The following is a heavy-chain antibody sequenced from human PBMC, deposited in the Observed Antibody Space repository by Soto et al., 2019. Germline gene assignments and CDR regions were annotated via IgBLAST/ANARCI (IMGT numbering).Heavy chain of an antibody. CDR1: GFTFSSYA. J-gene: IGHJ4*02. CDR3: AKDQGQWLVGYFDY. Sequence: EVQLLESGGGLVQPGGSLRLSCAASGFTFSSYAMSWVRQAPGQVLEWVSAISGSGGSTYYADSVKGRFTIARDNSKNTLYLQMNSLRAEETAVYYCAKDQGQWLVGYFDYWGQGTLVTVSS. V-gene: IGHV3-23*01. CDR2: ISGSGGST. D-gene: IGHD6-19*01.